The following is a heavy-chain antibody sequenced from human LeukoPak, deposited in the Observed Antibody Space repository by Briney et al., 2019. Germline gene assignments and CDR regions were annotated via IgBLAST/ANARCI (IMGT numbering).Heavy chain of an antibody. Sequence: VASVKVSCKASGGTFNSYIISWVRQAPGQGLEWMRRIIPMLGTPDYAQKFQGRITIIADKSTNTASMELSSLRFEDTAVYYCASGGVVTNPWGQYQFDYWGQGTLVTVSS. V-gene: IGHV1-69*08. CDR1: GGTFNSYI. D-gene: IGHD3-22*01. CDR2: IIPMLGTP. J-gene: IGHJ4*02. CDR3: ASGGVVTNPWGQYQFDY.